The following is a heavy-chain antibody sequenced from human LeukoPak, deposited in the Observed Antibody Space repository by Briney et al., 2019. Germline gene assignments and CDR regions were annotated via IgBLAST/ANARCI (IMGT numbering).Heavy chain of an antibody. CDR2: IIPIFGTA. Sequence: SVKVSCKASGGTFSSYAISWVRQAPGQGLEWMGRIIPIFGTANYAQKFQGRVTLTTDESTSTAYMELSSLRSEDTAVYYCAIHSSSWDYYFDYWGQGTLVTASS. CDR3: AIHSSSWDYYFDY. CDR1: GGTFSSYA. J-gene: IGHJ4*02. D-gene: IGHD6-13*01. V-gene: IGHV1-69*05.